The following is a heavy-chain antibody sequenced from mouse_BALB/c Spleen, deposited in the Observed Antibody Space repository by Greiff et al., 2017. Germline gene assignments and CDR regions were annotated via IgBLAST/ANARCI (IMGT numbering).Heavy chain of an antibody. J-gene: IGHJ3*01. CDR2: ISSGGSYT. Sequence: EVHLVESGGGLVKPGGSLKLSCAASGFTFSSYAMSWVRQSPEKRLEWVAEISSGGSYTYYPDTVTGRFTISRDNAKNTLYLEMSSLRSEDTAMYYCAKEAGGWFAYWGQGTLVTVSA. CDR3: AKEAGGWFAY. V-gene: IGHV5-9-4*01. CDR1: GFTFSSYA.